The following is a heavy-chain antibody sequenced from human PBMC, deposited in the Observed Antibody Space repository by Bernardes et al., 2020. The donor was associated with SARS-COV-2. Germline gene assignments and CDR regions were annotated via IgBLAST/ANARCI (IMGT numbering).Heavy chain of an antibody. CDR1: GFTFNTYA. Sequence: GRSLRVSCAASGFTFNTYAMHWVRQAPGKGLEWVAFISFDGSNKYYADSVKGRFTISRDNSRNTLYLLMNSLRPEDTAVYYCARDWDYGESGYYYGVDVWGQGTTVTVSS. J-gene: IGHJ6*02. D-gene: IGHD4-17*01. V-gene: IGHV3-30-3*01. CDR2: ISFDGSNK. CDR3: ARDWDYGESGYYYGVDV.